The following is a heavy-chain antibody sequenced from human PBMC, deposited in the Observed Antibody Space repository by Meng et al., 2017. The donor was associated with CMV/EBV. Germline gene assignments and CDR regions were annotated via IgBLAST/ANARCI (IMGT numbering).Heavy chain of an antibody. Sequence: GESLKISCAASGFTFSNYDMHWVRQATGKGLEWVSSIGTAGDTYYLGSVKGRFSISRENAKNSLYLQINSLRAGDTAVYYCARGASSTDAFDFWGPGTVVTVSS. CDR2: IGTAGDT. J-gene: IGHJ3*01. D-gene: IGHD6-6*01. CDR1: GFTFSNYD. CDR3: ARGASSTDAFDF. V-gene: IGHV3-13*01.